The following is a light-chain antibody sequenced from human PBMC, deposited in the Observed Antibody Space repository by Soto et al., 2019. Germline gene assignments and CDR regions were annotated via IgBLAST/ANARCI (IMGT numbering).Light chain of an antibody. CDR2: EVS. CDR1: QSLLHMTGETF. CDR3: MQSTQLLTT. V-gene: IGKV2D-29*02. Sequence: MSLSPLSLSVAPGQPASISCKSSQSLLHMTGETFLFWYLQNPGQSPQLLIYEVSTRVSGVADRFSGSGSGAVFTLGISLVETDDVVIYCCMQSTQLLTTFGQGTRLEIK. J-gene: IGKJ5*01.